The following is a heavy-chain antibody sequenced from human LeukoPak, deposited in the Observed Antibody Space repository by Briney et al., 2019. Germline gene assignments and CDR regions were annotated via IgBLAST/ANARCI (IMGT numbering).Heavy chain of an antibody. CDR2: VNTEGTTT. V-gene: IGHV3-74*03. Sequence: PGGSLRLSCTASGFPLNTYWMHWVRQAPGKGLVWVSRVNTEGTTTEYADSVKGRFTISRDNAKNSLYLQMNSLRAEYTALYHCARDLRGGFDPWGQGTLVTVSS. D-gene: IGHD3-10*01. J-gene: IGHJ5*02. CDR3: ARDLRGGFDP. CDR1: GFPLNTYW.